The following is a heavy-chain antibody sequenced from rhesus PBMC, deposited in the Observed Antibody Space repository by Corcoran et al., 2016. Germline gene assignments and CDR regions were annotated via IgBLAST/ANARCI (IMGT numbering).Heavy chain of an antibody. CDR3: AREVPIDY. V-gene: IGHV4S12*01. J-gene: IGHJ4*01. D-gene: IGHD1-1*01. Sequence: VTLQESGPGLVKPLETLSLTCALSGVSLSGGSSYWRWPRQPPGKGLEWMGGIYRSSGNTYYNPSLKSRVTISKDTSKNQFSLKLSAVTAADTAVYYCAREVPIDYWGQGVLVTVSS. CDR2: IYRSSGNT. CDR1: GVSLSGGSSY.